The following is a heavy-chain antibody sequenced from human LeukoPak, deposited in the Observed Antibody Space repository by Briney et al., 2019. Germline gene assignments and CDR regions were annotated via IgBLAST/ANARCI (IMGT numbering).Heavy chain of an antibody. V-gene: IGHV3-21*01. CDR2: ISSYSSYI. CDR1: EFTFSSYD. Sequence: GGSLRLSCAASEFTFSSYDMNWVRQAPGKGLEWVSSISSYSSYIYYADSVKGRFTISRDNAKNSLYLQMNSLRAEDTAVYYCAREQLRQWLVRGGFDYWGQGTLATVSS. D-gene: IGHD6-19*01. CDR3: AREQLRQWLVRGGFDY. J-gene: IGHJ4*02.